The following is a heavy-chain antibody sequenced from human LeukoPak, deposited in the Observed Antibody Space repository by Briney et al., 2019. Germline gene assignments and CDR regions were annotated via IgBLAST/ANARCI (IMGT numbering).Heavy chain of an antibody. V-gene: IGHV1-2*02. Sequence: GASVKVSCKASGYTFTGYYMHWVRQAPGQGLEWMGWINPNSGGTNYAQKFQGRVTMTWDTSISTAYMELSRLRSDDTAVYYCARSYPGLPIYDFWSGYYPHIGNFDYWGQGTLVTVSS. CDR2: INPNSGGT. CDR3: ARSYPGLPIYDFWSGYYPHIGNFDY. J-gene: IGHJ4*02. CDR1: GYTFTGYY. D-gene: IGHD3-3*01.